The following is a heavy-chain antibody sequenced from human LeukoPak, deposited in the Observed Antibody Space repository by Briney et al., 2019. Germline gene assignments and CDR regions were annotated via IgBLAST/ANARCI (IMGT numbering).Heavy chain of an antibody. CDR3: ARRAGAYSHPYDY. CDR2: IKQDGSEK. V-gene: IGHV3-7*03. J-gene: IGHJ4*02. Sequence: GGSLRLSCAASGFTFSSYWMSWVRQAPGKGLEWVANIKQDGSEKYYVDSVKGRFTISRDNSKNTLYLQMNSLRADDTAVYYCARRAGAYSHPYDYWGQGTLVTVSS. CDR1: GFTFSSYW. D-gene: IGHD4/OR15-4a*01.